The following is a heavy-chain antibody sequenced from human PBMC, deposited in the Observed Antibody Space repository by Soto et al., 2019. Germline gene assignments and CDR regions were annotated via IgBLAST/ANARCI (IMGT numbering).Heavy chain of an antibody. V-gene: IGHV3-7*01. J-gene: IGHJ4*02. D-gene: IGHD1-1*01. Sequence: EVHLEESGGGLVQPGGSLRLSCAASGFTFSSYWMNWVRQAPGKGLEWVANINQDGSVYNHVASVKGRFTISRDIAKNSLILQMNALRVEDTAVYYCARTGDGHHDFLDYWGQGILVSVSS. CDR2: INQDGSVY. CDR3: ARTGDGHHDFLDY. CDR1: GFTFSSYW.